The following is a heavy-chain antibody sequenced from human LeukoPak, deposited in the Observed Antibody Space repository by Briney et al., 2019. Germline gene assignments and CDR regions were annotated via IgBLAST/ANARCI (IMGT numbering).Heavy chain of an antibody. D-gene: IGHD2-21*02. V-gene: IGHV3-21*01. CDR1: GFTFSSYE. CDR3: ARSFVVVTAIPFDY. Sequence: GGSLRLSCAASGFTFSSYEMNWVRQAPGKGLEWVSSISSSSIYIYYADSVKGRFTISRDNAKNSLYLQMNSLRAEDTAVYYCARSFVVVTAIPFDYWGQGTLVTVSS. CDR2: ISSSSIYI. J-gene: IGHJ4*02.